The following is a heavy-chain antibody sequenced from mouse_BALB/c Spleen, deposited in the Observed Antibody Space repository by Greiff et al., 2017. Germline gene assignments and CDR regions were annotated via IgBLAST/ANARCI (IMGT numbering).Heavy chain of an antibody. D-gene: IGHD2-14*01. Sequence: VQRVESGPGLVAPSQSLSITCTVSGFSLTSYGVHWVRQPPGKGLEWLGVIWAGGSTNYNSALMSRLSISKDNSKSQVFLKMNSLQTDDTAMYYCARGGYDVAWFAYWGQGTLVTVSA. CDR1: GFSLTSYG. CDR2: IWAGGST. CDR3: ARGGYDVAWFAY. V-gene: IGHV2-9*02. J-gene: IGHJ3*01.